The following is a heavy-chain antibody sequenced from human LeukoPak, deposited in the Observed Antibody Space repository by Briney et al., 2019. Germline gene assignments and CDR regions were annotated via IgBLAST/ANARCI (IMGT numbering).Heavy chain of an antibody. V-gene: IGHV4-59*01. J-gene: IGHJ6*03. CDR3: ARASEDYFYYYMDV. Sequence: SETLSLTCTDSGGSISSYFWSWIRQPPGKGLQWIGYIYYSGSTIYNPSLKSRVTISVDTSKNQFSLKLSSVTAADTAVYYCARASEDYFYYYMDVWGKGTTVTISS. D-gene: IGHD1-14*01. CDR2: IYYSGST. CDR1: GGSISSYF.